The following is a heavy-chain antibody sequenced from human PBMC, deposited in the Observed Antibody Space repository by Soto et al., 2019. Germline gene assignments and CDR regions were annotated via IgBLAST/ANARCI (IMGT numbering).Heavy chain of an antibody. J-gene: IGHJ5*02. V-gene: IGHV4-39*01. CDR3: ARHSEHTAWFDP. Sequence: PSETLSLTCTVSGGSISGSYYCWGWIRQPPGKGLEWIGSIYYSGSTYSNPSLKSRVTISVDTSKNQFSLKLSSVIAADTAVYYCARHSEHTAWFDPWGQGTLVTVSS. CDR1: GGSISGSYYC. D-gene: IGHD1-26*01. CDR2: IYYSGST.